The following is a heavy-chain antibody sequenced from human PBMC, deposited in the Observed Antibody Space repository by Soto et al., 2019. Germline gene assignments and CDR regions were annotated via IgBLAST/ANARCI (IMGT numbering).Heavy chain of an antibody. CDR2: ITTAGDT. Sequence: GGSLRLSCAASGFTFSNYDMHWVRQVTGKGLEWVSGITTAGDTYYPGSVKGRFTISRDNSKSTLYLQMNSLRAEDTALYYCAKGRSYYYYYGVDVWGQGTTVTVSS. CDR1: GFTFSNYD. CDR3: AKGRSYYYYYGVDV. V-gene: IGHV3-13*01. J-gene: IGHJ6*02.